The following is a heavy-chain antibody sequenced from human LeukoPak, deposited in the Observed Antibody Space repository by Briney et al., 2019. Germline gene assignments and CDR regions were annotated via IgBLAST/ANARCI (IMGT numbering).Heavy chain of an antibody. CDR3: AKSGYSGYGIYYFDY. Sequence: GRSLRLSCAASGFTFSSYGMHWVRQAPGKGLEWVAVISYDGSNKYYADSVKGRFTISRDNSKNTLYLQMNSLRAEDTAVYYCAKSGYSGYGIYYFDYWGQGTLVTVSS. D-gene: IGHD5-12*01. V-gene: IGHV3-30*18. CDR2: ISYDGSNK. J-gene: IGHJ4*02. CDR1: GFTFSSYG.